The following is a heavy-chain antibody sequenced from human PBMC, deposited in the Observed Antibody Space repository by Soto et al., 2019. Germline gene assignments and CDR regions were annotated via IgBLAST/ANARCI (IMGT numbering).Heavy chain of an antibody. CDR3: ATDKNPYKYESSGFDP. CDR2: IKSKTDGGTT. J-gene: IGHJ4*02. D-gene: IGHD3-22*01. V-gene: IGHV3-15*01. CDR1: GFTFCNAW. Sequence: PGGSLRLSCGASGFTFCNAWMSWVRQAPGKGLEWVGRIKSKTDGGTTDYAARGKGRFTISRDDSQNTLFLQMNSLKTEDTAVYYCATDKNPYKYESSGFDPWGQRTMVTVSS.